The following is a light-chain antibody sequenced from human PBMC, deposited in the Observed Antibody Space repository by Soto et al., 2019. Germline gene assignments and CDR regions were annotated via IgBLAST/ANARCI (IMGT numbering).Light chain of an antibody. CDR2: LGS. V-gene: IGKV2-28*01. CDR1: QSLLHRNGYNY. J-gene: IGKJ4*01. Sequence: DIVMTQSPLSLPVTPGEPASISSRSSQSLLHRNGYNYLDWYLQKPGQSPQLMIYLGSNRASGVPGRFSGSRSGTDFTLKISRVEAEDVGFYYCMQALPTPTFGGGTKVEIK. CDR3: MQALPTPT.